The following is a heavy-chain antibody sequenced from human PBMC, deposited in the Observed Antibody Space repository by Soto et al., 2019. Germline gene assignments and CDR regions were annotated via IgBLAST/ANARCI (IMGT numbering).Heavy chain of an antibody. J-gene: IGHJ4*02. CDR2: ITPNGGST. Sequence: QVQLVQSGAEVKKPGASVKVSCKASGYTFTHYYIHWVRQAPGQGLEWMGIITPNGGSTTYAQKFRAGFTMTRDTSTSTVYMELSSLRSEDSAVYYCATSVNSAMAFDYWGQGTLVTVSS. CDR1: GYTFTHYY. CDR3: ATSVNSAMAFDY. D-gene: IGHD5-18*01. V-gene: IGHV1-46*01.